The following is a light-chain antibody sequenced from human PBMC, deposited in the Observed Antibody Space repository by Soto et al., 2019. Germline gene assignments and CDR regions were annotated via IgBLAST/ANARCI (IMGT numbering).Light chain of an antibody. V-gene: IGLV2-23*02. J-gene: IGLJ1*01. CDR1: NSDVGRFNL. CDR2: GVT. CDR3: CSYATGGTYV. Sequence: QSALTQPASVSGSPGQSITISCTGTNSDVGRFNLVSWYQHHPDKAPKLMIFGVTKRPSGVSNRFSGSKSGNTAPLTISGVQAEDEADYYCCSYATGGTYVFVTGTKVTVL.